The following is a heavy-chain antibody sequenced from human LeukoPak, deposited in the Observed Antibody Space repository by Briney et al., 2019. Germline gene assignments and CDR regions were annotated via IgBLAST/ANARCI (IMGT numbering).Heavy chain of an antibody. D-gene: IGHD3-16*02. J-gene: IGHJ4*02. CDR3: AKGSITFGGVIVPIDF. CDR1: GFTFSSYG. CDR2: ISYDGSNK. Sequence: GGSLRLSCAASGFTFSSYGMHWVRQAPGKGLEWVAVISYDGSNKYYADSVKGRFTISRDNAKNSLYLQMNSLRAEDTALYYCAKGSITFGGVIVPIDFWGQGTLVTVSS. V-gene: IGHV3-30*18.